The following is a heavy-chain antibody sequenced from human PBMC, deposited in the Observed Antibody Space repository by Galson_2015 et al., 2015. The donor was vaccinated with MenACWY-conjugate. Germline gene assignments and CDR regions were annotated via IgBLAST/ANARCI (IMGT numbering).Heavy chain of an antibody. V-gene: IGHV3-23*01. CDR2: ITDGGDST. Sequence: SLRLSCAASGFSFSNYAMNWVRQAPGKGLEWVSAITDGGDSTCYADSVKGRFTISRDNSKNTLYLQMNSLRAEDTAIYYCAKDLSSGWYEPFDYWGQGTLVTVSS. J-gene: IGHJ4*02. CDR1: GFSFSNYA. CDR3: AKDLSSGWYEPFDY. D-gene: IGHD6-19*01.